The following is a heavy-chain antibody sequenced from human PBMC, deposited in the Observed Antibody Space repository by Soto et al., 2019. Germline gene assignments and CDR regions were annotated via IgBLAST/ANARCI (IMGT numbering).Heavy chain of an antibody. V-gene: IGHV4-4*07. CDR2: FSLSGTT. J-gene: IGHJ4*02. D-gene: IGHD2-8*02. CDR3: ARGMTPPGAPAWYYFDS. CDR1: GACITGTSY. Sequence: PSGTLSLTCTVSGACITGTSYWSWIRQPAGKGLEWIGRFSLSGTTNYNPSLRSRVTMSADVSKNQFSLRLTSVTAADTALYYCARGMTPPGAPAWYYFDSWGQGTLVTVSS.